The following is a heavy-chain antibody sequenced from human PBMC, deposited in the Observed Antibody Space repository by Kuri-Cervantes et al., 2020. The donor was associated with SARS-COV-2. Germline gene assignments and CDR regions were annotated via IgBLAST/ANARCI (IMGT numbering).Heavy chain of an antibody. CDR3: ARDRDDSSGPFGY. CDR1: GFTFSSYA. V-gene: IGHV3-23*01. J-gene: IGHJ4*02. Sequence: GESLKISCAASGFTFSSYAMSWVRQAPGKGLEWVSAISGSGGSTYYADSVKGRFTISRDNSKNTLYLQMNSLRAEDTAVYYCARDRDDSSGPFGYWGQGTLVTVSS. D-gene: IGHD3-22*01. CDR2: ISGSGGST.